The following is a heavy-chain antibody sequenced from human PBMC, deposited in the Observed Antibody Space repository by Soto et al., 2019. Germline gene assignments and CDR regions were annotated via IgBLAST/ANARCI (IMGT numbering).Heavy chain of an antibody. V-gene: IGHV3-7*01. CDR2: IKQDGSEK. D-gene: IGHD3-10*01. CDR3: ARDRRFGVMDYYYMDV. J-gene: IGHJ6*03. CDR1: GFTFSSYW. Sequence: PGGSLSLSCAASGFTFSSYWMSWVRQAPGKGLEWVANIKQDGSEKYYVDSVKGRFTISRDNAKNSLYLQMNSLRAEDTAVYYCARDRRFGVMDYYYMDVWGKGTTVTVSS.